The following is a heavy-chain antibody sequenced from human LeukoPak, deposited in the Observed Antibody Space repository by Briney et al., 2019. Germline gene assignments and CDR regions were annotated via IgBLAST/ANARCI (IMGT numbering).Heavy chain of an antibody. CDR3: ARAGSGGYDEYFQH. V-gene: IGHV1-69*13. Sequence: ASVKVSCKASGGSFTFTSHAISWVRQAPGQGLEWMGGLIPIYGSANYAQKFQGRLTITSDESTRTVYMELSSLRPEDSAVYYCARAGSGGYDEYFQHWGQGTLVTVSS. J-gene: IGHJ1*01. CDR1: GGSFTFTSHA. D-gene: IGHD6-19*01. CDR2: LIPIYGSA.